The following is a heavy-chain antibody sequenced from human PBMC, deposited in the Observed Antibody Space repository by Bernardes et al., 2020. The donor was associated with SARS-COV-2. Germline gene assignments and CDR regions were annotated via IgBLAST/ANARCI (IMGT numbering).Heavy chain of an antibody. CDR3: ADPPNRDF. Sequence: GSLILSCAASGLTFSNYAMSWVRQAPGKGLEWVSSIGGTDGRTYYADSVRGRFTISRDNSKHTLYLQMNRLRVEDTAVYYCADPPNRDFWGQGTTVTVSS. J-gene: IGHJ6*02. CDR1: GLTFSNYA. CDR2: IGGTDGRT. D-gene: IGHD2-8*01. V-gene: IGHV3-23*01.